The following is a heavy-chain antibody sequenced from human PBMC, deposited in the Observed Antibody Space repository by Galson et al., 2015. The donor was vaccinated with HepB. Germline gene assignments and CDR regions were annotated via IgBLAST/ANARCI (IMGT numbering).Heavy chain of an antibody. CDR3: VSEAGSFWGSSWTFDYGGKKAGFVDY. J-gene: IGHJ4*02. CDR1: GFTFSSYA. V-gene: IGHV3-23*01. CDR2: ISGSGGST. Sequence: SLRLSCAASGFTFSSYAMSWVRQAPGKGLEWVSAISGSGGSTYYADSVKGRFTISRDNSKNTLYLQMNSLRAEDTAVYYCVSEAGSFWGSSWTFDYGGKKAGFVDYWGQGTLVTVSS. D-gene: IGHD4-23*01.